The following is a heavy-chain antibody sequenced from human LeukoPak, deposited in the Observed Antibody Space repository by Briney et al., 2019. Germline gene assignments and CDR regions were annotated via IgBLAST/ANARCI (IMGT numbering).Heavy chain of an antibody. J-gene: IGHJ4*02. CDR1: GGSISSYY. CDR2: IYYSGST. Sequence: KPSETLSLTCTVSGGSISSYYWSWIRQPPGKGLEWIGYIYYSGSTNYNPSLKSRVTISVDTSKNQFSLKLSSVTAADTAVYYCARVGGDSSGWYNGVFDYWGQGTLVTASS. D-gene: IGHD6-19*01. CDR3: ARVGGDSSGWYNGVFDY. V-gene: IGHV4-59*01.